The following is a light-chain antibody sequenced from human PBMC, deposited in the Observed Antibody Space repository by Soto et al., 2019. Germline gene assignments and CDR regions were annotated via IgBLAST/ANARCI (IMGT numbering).Light chain of an antibody. CDR1: QSVNTY. CDR2: DGF. V-gene: IGKV3-11*01. CDR3: QQRGS. Sequence: EIVLTQSPATLSLSPGEGATLSCRASQSVNTYLAWYQQKPGQAPRLLIYDGFNRATGIPARFSGSGSGTDFTLTISSLEPEYFAVYYCQQRGSFGGGTKVEI. J-gene: IGKJ4*01.